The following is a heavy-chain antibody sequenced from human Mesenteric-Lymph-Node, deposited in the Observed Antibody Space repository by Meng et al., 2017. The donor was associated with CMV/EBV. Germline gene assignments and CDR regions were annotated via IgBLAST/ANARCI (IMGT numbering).Heavy chain of an antibody. CDR1: GYSFNVYY. J-gene: IGHJ5*02. CDR2: ISPNSGGT. V-gene: IGHV1-2*02. Sequence: ASVKVSCKASGYSFNVYYIHWVRQAPGQGLEWMGYISPNSGGTIYAQKFQGRVTMTRDTSISTAYMELSSLISDDTAVYYCARWSKAYDSNTGVDPWGQGTLVTVSS. CDR3: ARWSKAYDSNTGVDP. D-gene: IGHD5-18*01.